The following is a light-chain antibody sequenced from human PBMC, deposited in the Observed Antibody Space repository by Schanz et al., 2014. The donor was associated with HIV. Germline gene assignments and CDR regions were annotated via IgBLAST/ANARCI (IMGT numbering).Light chain of an antibody. V-gene: IGLV1-44*01. Sequence: QSVLTQPPSASGTPGQRVTISCSGSSSNFRSNAVNWYQHLPGTAPQLIIQASNQRPSGVPDRFSGSKSGTSASLAISGLQSEDEADYFCSTWDDSLNGWVFGGGTKLTVL. CDR1: SSNFRSNA. J-gene: IGLJ3*02. CDR3: STWDDSLNGWV. CDR2: ASN.